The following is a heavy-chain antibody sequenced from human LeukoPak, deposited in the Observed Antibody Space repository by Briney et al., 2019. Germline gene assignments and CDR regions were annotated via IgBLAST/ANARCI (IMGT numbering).Heavy chain of an antibody. CDR1: GYTFTSYA. J-gene: IGHJ4*02. CDR2: INPATGDT. Sequence: ASVKVSCKASGYTFTSYAIHWVRQAPGQGLEWMGWINPATGDTKYSQKFQGRVTVTSDTSASTAYMELSSLRSEDTAVYYCARVRATVTTGYYFDYWGQGTLVTVSS. V-gene: IGHV1-3*01. CDR3: ARVRATVTTGYYFDY. D-gene: IGHD4-17*01.